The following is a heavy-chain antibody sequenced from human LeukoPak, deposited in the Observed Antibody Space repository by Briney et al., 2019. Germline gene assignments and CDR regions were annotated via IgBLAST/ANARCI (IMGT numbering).Heavy chain of an antibody. D-gene: IGHD3-10*01. V-gene: IGHV3-23*01. CDR1: GFTFSSYA. CDR3: AKETWFGELMNPDY. Sequence: GGSLRLSCAASGFTFSSYAMSWVRQAPGKGLEWVSAISGSGGSTYYADSVKGRFTISRDNPKNTLYLQMNSLRAEDTAVYYCAKETWFGELMNPDYWGQGTLVTVSS. J-gene: IGHJ4*02. CDR2: ISGSGGST.